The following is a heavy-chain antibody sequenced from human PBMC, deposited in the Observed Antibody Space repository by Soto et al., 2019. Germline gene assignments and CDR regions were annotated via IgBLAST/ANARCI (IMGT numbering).Heavy chain of an antibody. J-gene: IGHJ6*02. CDR1: GGTFSSYA. D-gene: IGHD5-18*01. CDR3: ASSSRIQLWSLRTQNYYYYGMDV. V-gene: IGHV1-69*13. CDR2: IIPIFGTA. Sequence: EASVKVSCKASGGTFSSYAISWVRQAPGQGLEWMGGIIPIFGTANYAQKFQGRVTITADESTSTAYMELSSLRSEDTAVYYCASSSRIQLWSLRTQNYYYYGMDVWGQGTTVTVSS.